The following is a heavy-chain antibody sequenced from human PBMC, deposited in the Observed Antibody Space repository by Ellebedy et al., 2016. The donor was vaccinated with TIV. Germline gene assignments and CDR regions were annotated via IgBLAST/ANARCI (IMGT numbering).Heavy chain of an antibody. CDR1: AFTVSSNY. V-gene: IGHV3-53*01. CDR2: IYSGGST. J-gene: IGHJ3*02. Sequence: PGGSLRLSCAASAFTVSSNYMTWVRQAPGQGLEWVSVIYSGGSTYYADSVKGRFIVSRDNSNNTLYLQMNSLRAEDTDVYYCARGGGLGYCSGGGCYGYALDIWGQGTMVTVSS. CDR3: ARGGGLGYCSGGGCYGYALDI. D-gene: IGHD2-15*01.